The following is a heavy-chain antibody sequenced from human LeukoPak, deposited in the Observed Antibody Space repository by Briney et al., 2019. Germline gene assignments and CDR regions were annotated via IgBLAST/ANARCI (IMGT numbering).Heavy chain of an antibody. CDR2: IYYSGSS. CDR3: ARQYGSSAYYYFDH. CDR1: GGSISSSSNC. D-gene: IGHD3-22*01. V-gene: IGHV4-39*01. J-gene: IGHJ4*02. Sequence: AETLSLTCTVSGGSISSSSNCWGWIRQPPGKGLEWIGTIYYSGSSYYNPSLKSRVTIYVDTSKNQFSLKLSSVTAADTAVYYCARQYGSSAYYYFDHWGQGTLVPVSS.